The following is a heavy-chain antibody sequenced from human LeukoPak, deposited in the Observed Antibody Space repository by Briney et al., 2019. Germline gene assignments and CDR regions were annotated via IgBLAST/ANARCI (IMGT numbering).Heavy chain of an antibody. CDR3: ALVLMNTGTYVDY. V-gene: IGHV1-18*01. J-gene: IGHJ4*02. Sequence: ASVKLSFSSSGYTFTTCGITWDRQAPGQGLEWMGWISTYNGNTNYAQKLQGRVTMTTDTCTSTAYMELRSVESDEAAMYCRALVLMNTGTYVDYCVQGTLVTVSS. CDR2: ISTYNGNT. CDR1: GYTFTTCG. D-gene: IGHD4-11*01.